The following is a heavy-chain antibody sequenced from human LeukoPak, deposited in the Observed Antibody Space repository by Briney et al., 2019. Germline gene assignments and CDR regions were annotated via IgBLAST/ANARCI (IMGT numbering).Heavy chain of an antibody. J-gene: IGHJ5*02. V-gene: IGHV4-38-2*02. Sequence: SETLSLTCTVSGYSISSGYYWGWIRQPPGKGLEWIGSIYHSGSTYYNPSLKSRVTISVDTSKNQFSLKLSSVTAADTAVYYCARLVVGAENPDLKNWFDPWGQGTLVTVSS. D-gene: IGHD3-22*01. CDR2: IYHSGST. CDR3: ARLVVGAENPDLKNWFDP. CDR1: GYSISSGYY.